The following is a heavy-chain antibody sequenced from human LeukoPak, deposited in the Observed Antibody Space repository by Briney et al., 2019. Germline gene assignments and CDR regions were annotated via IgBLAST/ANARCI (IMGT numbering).Heavy chain of an antibody. J-gene: IGHJ6*02. CDR2: ISSSGLSV. Sequence: GGSLRLSCAASGFTFSSYSMNWVRQAPGKGLEWVSSISSSGLSVFSADSVKGRFTISRDSAKTSLYLQMNSLRAEDTAVYYCARRYDSSGFSIDYYYAMDVWGQGTTVTVSS. CDR3: ARRYDSSGFSIDYYYAMDV. V-gene: IGHV3-21*01. CDR1: GFTFSSYS. D-gene: IGHD3-22*01.